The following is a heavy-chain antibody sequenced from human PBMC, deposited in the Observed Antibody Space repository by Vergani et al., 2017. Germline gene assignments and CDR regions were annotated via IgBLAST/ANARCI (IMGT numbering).Heavy chain of an antibody. CDR2: INSDGSST. CDR1: GFTFSSYW. V-gene: IGHV3-74*01. CDR3: AIDPIAVAGAGWFDP. Sequence: EVQLVESGGGLVQPGGSLRLSCAASGFTFSSYWMHWVRQAPGKGLVWVSRINSDGSSTSYADSVKGRFTISRDNAKNTLYLQMNSLRAEDTAVYYCAIDPIAVAGAGWFDPWGQGTLVTVSS. J-gene: IGHJ5*02. D-gene: IGHD6-19*01.